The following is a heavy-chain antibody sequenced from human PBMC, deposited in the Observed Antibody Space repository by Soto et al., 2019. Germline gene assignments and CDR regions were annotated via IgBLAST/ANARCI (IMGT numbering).Heavy chain of an antibody. CDR1: GGTFSSYA. J-gene: IGHJ5*02. CDR3: ARQKAFDHYDSSGSGWWFDP. CDR2: IIPIFGTA. D-gene: IGHD3-22*01. Sequence: QVQLVQSGAEVKKPGSSVKVSCKASGGTFSSYAISWVRQAPGQGLEWMGGIIPIFGTANYAQKFQGRVTITADESTSTAYMELSSLRSEDTAVYYCARQKAFDHYDSSGSGWWFDPWGQGTLVTVSS. V-gene: IGHV1-69*12.